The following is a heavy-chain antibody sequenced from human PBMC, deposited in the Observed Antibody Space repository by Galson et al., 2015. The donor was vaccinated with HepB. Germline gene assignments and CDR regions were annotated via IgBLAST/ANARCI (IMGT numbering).Heavy chain of an antibody. CDR1: GYTFTGYY. CDR2: INPDSGGT. V-gene: IGHV1-2*02. Sequence: SVKVSCKASGYTFTGYYMHWVRQAPGQGLEWMGWINPDSGGTNYAQKFQGRVAMTRDTSISTAYMELSRLRSDDTAVYFCLVLGRGEGAVPGGWGPGTLGTGSS. J-gene: IGHJ4*02. D-gene: IGHD3-10*01. CDR3: LVLGRGEGAVPGG.